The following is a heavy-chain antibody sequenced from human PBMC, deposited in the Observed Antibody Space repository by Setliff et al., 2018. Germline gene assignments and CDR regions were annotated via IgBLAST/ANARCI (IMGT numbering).Heavy chain of an antibody. D-gene: IGHD6-19*01. V-gene: IGHV5-51*01. J-gene: IGHJ3*02. CDR2: VFPSDSDT. CDR3: ARLGQWDDLDI. CDR1: GYIFTNYW. Sequence: GESLKISCKGSGYIFTNYWIGWVRQMPGKGLEWMGLVFPSDSDTRYSPSFQGRVTISADKSRTIAYLQWKSLKASDTAMYYCARLGQWDDLDIWGQGTLVTVSS.